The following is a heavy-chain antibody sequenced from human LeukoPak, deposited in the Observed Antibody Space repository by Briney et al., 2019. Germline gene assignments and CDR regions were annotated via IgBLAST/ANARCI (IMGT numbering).Heavy chain of an antibody. CDR2: IIPIFGTA. Sequence: PVASVTVSCKASGGTFSSYAISWVGQAPGQGLEWMGGIIPIFGTANYAQKFQGRVTITADEPTSTAYMELSSLRSEDTAVYYCAREGGPLGPWGQGTLVTVSS. V-gene: IGHV1-69*13. CDR1: GGTFSSYA. J-gene: IGHJ5*02. CDR3: AREGGPLGP.